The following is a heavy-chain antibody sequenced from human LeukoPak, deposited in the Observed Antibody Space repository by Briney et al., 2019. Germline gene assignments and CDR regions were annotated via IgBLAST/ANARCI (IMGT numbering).Heavy chain of an antibody. V-gene: IGHV4-59*01. CDR2: IYYSGSV. CDR1: GDSNIKYY. J-gene: IGHJ5*02. Sequence: SETLSFTCSVSGDSNIKYYWTWLRQPPGKGLEWIGYIYYSGSVTYTPSLKSRVTISQDPSKSQFSLNLRSVTAADTAVYYCARGVNYYGPFDPWGQGTLVTVSS. CDR3: ARGVNYYGPFDP. D-gene: IGHD3-10*01.